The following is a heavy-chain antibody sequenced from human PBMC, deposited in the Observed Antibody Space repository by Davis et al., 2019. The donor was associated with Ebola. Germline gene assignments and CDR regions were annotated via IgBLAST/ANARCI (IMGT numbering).Heavy chain of an antibody. CDR3: ARAIADYYYYGMDV. CDR1: GGTFSSYT. J-gene: IGHJ6*04. D-gene: IGHD6-13*01. CDR2: INPSGGST. Sequence: ASVKVSCKASGGTFSSYTISWVRQAPGQGLEWMGIINPSGGSTSYAQKFQGRVTMTRNTSISTAYMELSSLRSEDTAVYYCARAIADYYYYGMDVWGKGTTVTVSS. V-gene: IGHV1-46*01.